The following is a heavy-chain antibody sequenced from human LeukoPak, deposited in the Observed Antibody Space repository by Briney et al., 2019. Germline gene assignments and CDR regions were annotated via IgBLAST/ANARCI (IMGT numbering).Heavy chain of an antibody. Sequence: GGSLRLSCAASGFTVSSNYMSWVRQAPGKGLEWVSVIYSGGSTYYADSVRGRFTISRDNSKNTLYLQMNSLRAEDTAVYYCARRNDYGDYDWFDPWGQGTLVTVSS. CDR2: IYSGGST. V-gene: IGHV3-53*01. D-gene: IGHD4-17*01. CDR3: ARRNDYGDYDWFDP. J-gene: IGHJ5*02. CDR1: GFTVSSNY.